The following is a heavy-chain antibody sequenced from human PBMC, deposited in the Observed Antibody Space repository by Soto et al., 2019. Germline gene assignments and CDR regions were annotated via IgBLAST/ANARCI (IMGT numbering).Heavy chain of an antibody. CDR2: TYYRSKWYN. V-gene: IGHV6-1*01. Sequence: SQTLSRTCAISGDSASSNSAAWNWIRQSPSRGLEWLGRTYYRSKWYNDYAVSVKSRITINPDTSKNQFSLQLNSVTPEDTAVYYCARGYSSSWYNWFDPWGQGTLVTVST. CDR3: ARGYSSSWYNWFDP. D-gene: IGHD6-13*01. CDR1: GDSASSNSAA. J-gene: IGHJ5*02.